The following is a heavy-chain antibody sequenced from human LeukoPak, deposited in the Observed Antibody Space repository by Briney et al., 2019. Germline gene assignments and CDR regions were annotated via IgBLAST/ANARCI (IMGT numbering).Heavy chain of an antibody. Sequence: SETLSLTCAVYGGSFSGYYWSWIRQPPEKGLEWIGEINHSGSTNYNPSLKSRVTISVDTSKNQFSLKLSSVTAADTAVYYCARQWLRSAKAQFDPWGQGTLVTVSS. D-gene: IGHD5-12*01. V-gene: IGHV4-34*01. CDR1: GGSFSGYY. J-gene: IGHJ5*02. CDR3: ARQWLRSAKAQFDP. CDR2: INHSGST.